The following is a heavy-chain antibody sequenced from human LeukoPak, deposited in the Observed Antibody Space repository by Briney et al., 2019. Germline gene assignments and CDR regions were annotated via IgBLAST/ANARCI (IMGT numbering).Heavy chain of an antibody. J-gene: IGHJ4*02. CDR2: IYSGGST. D-gene: IGHD3-3*01. CDR3: ASFPPYYDFWSGYSFDY. CDR1: GFTVSSNY. V-gene: IGHV3-66*01. Sequence: GGSLRLSCAASGFTVSSNYMSWVRQAPGKGLEWVSVIYSGGSTYYADSVKGRFTISGDNSKNTLYLQMNSLRAEDTAVYYCASFPPYYDFWSGYSFDYWGQGTLVTVSS.